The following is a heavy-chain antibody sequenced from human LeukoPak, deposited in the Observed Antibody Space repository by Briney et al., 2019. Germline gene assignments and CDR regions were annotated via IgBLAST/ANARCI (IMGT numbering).Heavy chain of an antibody. Sequence: ASVKVSCKASGGTFSSYAISWVRQAPGQGLEWMGGIIPIFGTANYAQKSQGRVTITADESTSTAYMELSSLRSEDTAVYYCARDPKTSDYYYGMDVWGQGTTVTVSS. CDR3: ARDPKTSDYYYGMDV. CDR1: GGTFSSYA. CDR2: IIPIFGTA. J-gene: IGHJ6*02. V-gene: IGHV1-69*13.